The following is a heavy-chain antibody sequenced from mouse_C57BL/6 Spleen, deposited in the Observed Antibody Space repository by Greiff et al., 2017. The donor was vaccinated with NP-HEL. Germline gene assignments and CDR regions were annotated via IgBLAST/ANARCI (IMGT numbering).Heavy chain of an antibody. CDR3: ARQGTYYSNYGAMDY. CDR2: ISGGGGNT. D-gene: IGHD2-5*01. Sequence: EVQVVESGGGLVKPGGSLKLSCAASGFTFSSYTMSWVRQTPEKRLEWVATISGGGGNTYYPDSVKGRFTISRDNAKNTLYLQMSSLRSEDTALYYCARQGTYYSNYGAMDYWGQGTSVTVSS. V-gene: IGHV5-9*01. CDR1: GFTFSSYT. J-gene: IGHJ4*01.